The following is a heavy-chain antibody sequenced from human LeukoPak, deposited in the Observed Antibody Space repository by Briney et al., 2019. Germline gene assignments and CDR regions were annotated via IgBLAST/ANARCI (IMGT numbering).Heavy chain of an antibody. CDR1: GGSISSGDYY. CDR3: ARDFSPPAAGMGDWFDP. D-gene: IGHD6-13*01. CDR2: IYYSGHT. J-gene: IGHJ5*02. Sequence: SQTLSLTCTVSGGSISSGDYYWSWIRQPPGKGLECIGYIYYSGHTNYNPSLKSRVTISVDTSKNQFSLKLRSVTAADTAVYYCARDFSPPAAGMGDWFDPWGQGTLVTVSS. V-gene: IGHV4-61*08.